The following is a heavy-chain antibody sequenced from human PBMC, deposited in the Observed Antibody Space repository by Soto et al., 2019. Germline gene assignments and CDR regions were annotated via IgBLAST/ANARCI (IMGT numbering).Heavy chain of an antibody. Sequence: QVQLQESGPGLVQPSETLSLTCTVSGGSISSYYWSWIRQPPGKGLEWIGYIYYSGSTNYNPSLKSRVTISVDTSKNQFSLKLSSVTAADTAVYYCARDRRQQLVGGDWFDPWGQGTLVTVSS. CDR2: IYYSGST. V-gene: IGHV4-59*01. CDR3: ARDRRQQLVGGDWFDP. CDR1: GGSISSYY. D-gene: IGHD6-13*01. J-gene: IGHJ5*02.